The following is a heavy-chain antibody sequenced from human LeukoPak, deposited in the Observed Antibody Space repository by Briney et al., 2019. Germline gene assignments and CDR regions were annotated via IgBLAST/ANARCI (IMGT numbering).Heavy chain of an antibody. V-gene: IGHV1-2*06. J-gene: IGHJ4*02. CDR2: INPNSGGT. CDR1: GYTFTGYY. Sequence: GASVTVSCTASGYTFTGYYMHWVRQAPGQGLEWMGRINPNSGGTNYAQKFQGRVTMTRDTSISTAYMELSRLRSDDTAVYYCARLYSTLFDYWGQGTLVTVSS. CDR3: ARLYSTLFDY. D-gene: IGHD6-13*01.